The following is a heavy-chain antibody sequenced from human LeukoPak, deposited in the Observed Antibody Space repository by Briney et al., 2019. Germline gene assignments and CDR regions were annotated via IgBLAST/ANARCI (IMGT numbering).Heavy chain of an antibody. J-gene: IGHJ4*02. Sequence: GGSLRLSCAASGFTVSSNYMSWVRQAPGKGLEWVANIKQDGSEKYYVDSVKGRFTISRDNAKNSLYLQMNSLRAEDTAVYYCAREEGSGWYYGYWGQGTLVTVSS. CDR3: AREEGSGWYYGY. V-gene: IGHV3-7*04. CDR2: IKQDGSEK. CDR1: GFTVSSNY. D-gene: IGHD6-19*01.